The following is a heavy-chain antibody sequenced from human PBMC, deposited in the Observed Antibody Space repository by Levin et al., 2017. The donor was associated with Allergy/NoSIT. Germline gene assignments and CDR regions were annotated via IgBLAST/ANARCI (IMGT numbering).Heavy chain of an antibody. CDR1: GGIFSSYS. CDR3: ARGGEVAPAAISSFDI. V-gene: IGHV1-69*02. CDR2: ITPLLGIT. J-gene: IGHJ3*02. D-gene: IGHD2-2*02. Sequence: SVKVSCKASGGIFSSYSITWVRQAPGQGLEWMGKITPLLGITNYAQKFQGRVTVTADKSTSTVYMELNSLTSEDTAVYFCARGGEVAPAAISSFDIWGQGTMVTVSS.